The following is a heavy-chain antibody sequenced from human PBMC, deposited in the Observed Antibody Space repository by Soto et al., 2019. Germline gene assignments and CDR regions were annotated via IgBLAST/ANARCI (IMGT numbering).Heavy chain of an antibody. Sequence: QVQLEESGGGVVQPGRSLRLSCAASGFTFSSCGMHWVRQAPGKGLEWVAVIWYDGSNKYYADSVKGRFTISRDNSKNTLYLQMNSLSAEDTAVYYCAKNRDYCDYEGVGSWGQGTLVTVSS. CDR1: GFTFSSCG. CDR2: IWYDGSNK. V-gene: IGHV3-33*06. J-gene: IGHJ5*02. D-gene: IGHD4-17*01. CDR3: AKNRDYCDYEGVGS.